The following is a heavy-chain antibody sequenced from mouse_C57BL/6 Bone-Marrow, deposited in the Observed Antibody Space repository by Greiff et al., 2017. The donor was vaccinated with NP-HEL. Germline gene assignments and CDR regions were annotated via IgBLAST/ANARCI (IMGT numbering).Heavy chain of an antibody. D-gene: IGHD1-1*01. J-gene: IGHJ4*01. V-gene: IGHV7-3*01. CDR1: GFTFTDYY. Sequence: EVMLVESGGGLVQPGGSLSLSCAASGFTFTDYYMSWVRQPPGKALEWLGFIRNKANGYTTEYSASVKGRFTISRDNSQSILYLQMNALRAEDSATYYCARYDPVLRYYYAMDYWGQGTSVTVSS. CDR2: IRNKANGYTT. CDR3: ARYDPVLRYYYAMDY.